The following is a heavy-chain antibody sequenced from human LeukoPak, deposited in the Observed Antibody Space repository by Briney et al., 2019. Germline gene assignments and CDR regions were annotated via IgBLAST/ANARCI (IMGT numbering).Heavy chain of an antibody. CDR1: GXSFTSYW. V-gene: IGHV5-51*01. CDR3: ARRSSGWYQDY. Sequence: GESLKISFKGSGXSFTSYWIGWVSQMPGEGLEWMWIIYPGDSDTRYSPSFQGQVTISADKSASTAYLQWSSLKASDTAMYYCARRSSGWYQDYWGQGTLVTVSS. D-gene: IGHD6-19*01. J-gene: IGHJ4*02. CDR2: IYPGDSDT.